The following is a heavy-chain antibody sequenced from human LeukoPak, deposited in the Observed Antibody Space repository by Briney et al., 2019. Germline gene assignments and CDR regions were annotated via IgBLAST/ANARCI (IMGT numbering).Heavy chain of an antibody. D-gene: IGHD2-21*02. CDR2: IYYSGST. CDR1: GGSISSSSYY. Sequence: SETLSLTCTVSGGSISSSSYYWGWIRQPPGKGLEWIGSIYYSGSTYYNPSLKSRVTITVDTSKNQFSLKLSSVTAADTAVYYCARAPDCGGDCLYWFDPWGQGTLVTVSS. CDR3: ARAPDCGGDCLYWFDP. J-gene: IGHJ5*02. V-gene: IGHV4-39*07.